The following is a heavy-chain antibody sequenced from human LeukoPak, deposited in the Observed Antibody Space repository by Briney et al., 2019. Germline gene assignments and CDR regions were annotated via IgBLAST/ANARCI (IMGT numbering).Heavy chain of an antibody. Sequence: GESLKISCKGSGYCLTNSWIGWVRQMPGKGLEWMGSIYSGDSDTRYSPSFQGQVTISADKSISTAYLQWSSLKASDTAMYYCARLRTSLTGSFDYWGQGTLVTVSS. CDR2: IYSGDSDT. J-gene: IGHJ4*02. CDR3: ARLRTSLTGSFDY. CDR1: GYCLTNSW. D-gene: IGHD1-20*01. V-gene: IGHV5-51*01.